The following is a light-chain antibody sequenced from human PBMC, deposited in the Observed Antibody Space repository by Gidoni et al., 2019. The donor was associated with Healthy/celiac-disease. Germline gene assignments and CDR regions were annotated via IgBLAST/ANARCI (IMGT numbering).Light chain of an antibody. Sequence: EIVLTQSPATLSLSPGERATLSCRASQSVSSYLAWYQQKPGQAPRLLIYDASNRATGIPARFSGSGSGTDFTLNISSLEPEDFAVYYCQQRSNWPPWTFGQXTKVEIK. V-gene: IGKV3-11*01. CDR1: QSVSSY. CDR3: QQRSNWPPWT. J-gene: IGKJ1*01. CDR2: DAS.